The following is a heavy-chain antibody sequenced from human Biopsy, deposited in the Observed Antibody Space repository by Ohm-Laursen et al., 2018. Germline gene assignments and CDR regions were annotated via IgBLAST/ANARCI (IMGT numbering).Heavy chain of an antibody. V-gene: IGHV4-4*07. CDR2: IYSSGST. D-gene: IGHD6-13*01. CDR3: AREPRIAAVAYFDP. Sequence: TLSLTCTVSGGTISNYYWSWIRQPAGKGLEWIGRIYSSGSTNYNPSLKSRVTMSVDTSKNQFSLILSSMTAADTAVYYCAREPRIAAVAYFDPWGQGTLVTVSS. CDR1: GGTISNYY. J-gene: IGHJ5*02.